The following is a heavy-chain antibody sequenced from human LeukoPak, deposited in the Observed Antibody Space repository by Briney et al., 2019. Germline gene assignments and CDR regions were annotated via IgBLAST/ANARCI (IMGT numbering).Heavy chain of an antibody. Sequence: ASVKVSCKASGYTFTSYGISWVRQAPGQGLEWMGWISAYNGNTNYAQKLQGRVTMTTDTSTSTAYMELRSLRSDDTAVYYCARVEQQLVRFGSGDYWGQGTLVTVSS. CDR2: ISAYNGNT. CDR3: ARVEQQLVRFGSGDY. J-gene: IGHJ4*02. V-gene: IGHV1-18*01. CDR1: GYTFTSYG. D-gene: IGHD6-13*01.